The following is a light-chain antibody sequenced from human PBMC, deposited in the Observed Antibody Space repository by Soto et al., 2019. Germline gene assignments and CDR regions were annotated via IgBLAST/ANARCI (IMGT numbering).Light chain of an antibody. CDR2: GAS. J-gene: IGKJ4*01. CDR1: QSVLYSHSDMSY. V-gene: IGKV4-1*01. CDR3: QQYYSTSRT. Sequence: DIVITKSPDSLAVCLGETVPLDRTSSQSVLYSHSDMSYLAWYQQKPGQPPKLLIYGASTRESGIPDRFSGSGSGTDFTLTISSLQAEDVAVYYCQQYYSTSRTFGGGTKVDIK.